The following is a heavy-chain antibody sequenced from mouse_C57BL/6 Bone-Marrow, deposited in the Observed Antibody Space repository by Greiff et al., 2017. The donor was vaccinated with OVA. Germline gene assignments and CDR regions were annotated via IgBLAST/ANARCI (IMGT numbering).Heavy chain of an antibody. J-gene: IGHJ3*01. CDR1: GFSLTSYA. D-gene: IGHD2-1*01. Sequence: VHLVESGPGLVAPSQSLSITCTVSGFSLTSYAISWVRQPPGKGLEWLGVIWPGGGTNYNSALKSRLSIIKDNSKSQVFLKMNSLQTDDTARYYCARYGNHERNWFAYWGQGTLVTVSA. CDR3: ARYGNHERNWFAY. V-gene: IGHV2-9-1*01. CDR2: IWPGGGT.